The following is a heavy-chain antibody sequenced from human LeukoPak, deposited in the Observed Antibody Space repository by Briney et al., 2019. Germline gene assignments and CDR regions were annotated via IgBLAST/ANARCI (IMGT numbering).Heavy chain of an antibody. V-gene: IGHV4-61*08. J-gene: IGHJ5*02. Sequence: SQTLSLTCTVSGGSISTGGYYWSWIRQPPGKGLEWIGYIYYSGSTNYNPSLKSRVTISVDTSKNQFSLKLSSVTAADTAVYYCARLVAAPRGWFDPWGQGTPVTVSS. CDR3: ARLVAAPRGWFDP. CDR2: IYYSGST. D-gene: IGHD6-19*01. CDR1: GGSISTGGYY.